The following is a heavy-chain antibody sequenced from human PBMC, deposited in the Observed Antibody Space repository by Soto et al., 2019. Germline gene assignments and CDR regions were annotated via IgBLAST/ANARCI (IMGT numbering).Heavy chain of an antibody. CDR3: ARGGDVNYYHGMDV. D-gene: IGHD5-12*01. Sequence: SHGISWVRQAPGQGLEWMGWISAYNGKTNSAQNVQGRVTMTTDTSTRTAYMDLRSLRSDDTAVYYFARGGDVNYYHGMDVWGQGTTVTVSS. CDR2: ISAYNGKT. V-gene: IGHV1-18*01. CDR1: SHG. J-gene: IGHJ6*02.